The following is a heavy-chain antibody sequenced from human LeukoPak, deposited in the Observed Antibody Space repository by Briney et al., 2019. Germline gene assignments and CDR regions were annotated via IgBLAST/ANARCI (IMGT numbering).Heavy chain of an antibody. CDR3: ARDPNLSSGYYYTVEWFDP. CDR1: GYTFTDSD. CDR2: IKPNSGET. D-gene: IGHD3-22*01. V-gene: IGHV1-2*02. Sequence: ASVKVSCKASGYTFTDSDIHWVRQAPGQGLQWMGWIKPNSGETRYTQKFQGRVTMTTDTSISTAYMELSRLRSDDTAVYYCARDPNLSSGYYYTVEWFDPWGQGTLVTVSS. J-gene: IGHJ5*02.